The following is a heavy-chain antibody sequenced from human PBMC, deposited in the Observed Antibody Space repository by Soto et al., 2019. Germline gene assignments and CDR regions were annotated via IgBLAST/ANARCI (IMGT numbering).Heavy chain of an antibody. V-gene: IGHV3-7*01. D-gene: IGHD1-26*01. CDR1: GFTFSSYW. J-gene: IGHJ4*02. CDR3: ARDVPQWELLRGYFDY. Sequence: EVQLVESGGGLVQPGGSLRLSCAASGFTFSSYWMSWVRQAPGKGLEWVANIKQDGSEKYYVDSVKGRFTISRDNAKNSLYLQMNSLRAEDTAVYYCARDVPQWELLRGYFDYWGQGTLVTVSS. CDR2: IKQDGSEK.